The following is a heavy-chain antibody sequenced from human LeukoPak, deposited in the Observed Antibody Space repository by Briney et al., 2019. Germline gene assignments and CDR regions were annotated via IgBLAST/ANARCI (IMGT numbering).Heavy chain of an antibody. D-gene: IGHD3-22*01. V-gene: IGHV4-4*07. CDR1: GGSISSYY. CDR2: IYTSGST. J-gene: IGHJ6*03. CDR3: ARYGRGSDSSGYPYYYYYMDV. Sequence: SETLSLTCTVSGGSISSYYWSWIRQPAGKGLEWIGRIYTSGSTNYNPSLKSRVTMSVDTTKNQFSLKLSSVTAADTAVYYCARYGRGSDSSGYPYYYYYMDVWGKGTTVTVSS.